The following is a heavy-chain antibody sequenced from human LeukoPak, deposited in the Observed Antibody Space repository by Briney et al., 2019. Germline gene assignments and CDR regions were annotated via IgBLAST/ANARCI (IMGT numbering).Heavy chain of an antibody. J-gene: IGHJ4*02. CDR2: ISGSGGST. CDR1: GFTFSSYA. CDR3: AKVRGSSWYYSD. V-gene: IGHV3-23*01. D-gene: IGHD6-13*01. Sequence: GGSLRLSCAASGFTFSSYAMSWVRQAPGKGLEWVSAISGSGGSTYYADSVKGRFTISRDNSKSTLYLQMNSLRAEDTAVYYCAKVRGSSWYYSDWGQGTLVTVSS.